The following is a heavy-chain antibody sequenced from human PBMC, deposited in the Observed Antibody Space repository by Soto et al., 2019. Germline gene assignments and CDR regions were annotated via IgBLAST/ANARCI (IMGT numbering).Heavy chain of an antibody. Sequence: ASVKVSFKSSGYPFTDFYIHWVRQVPGQGLEWVGWIKTKNGGINYAQKFQGRVTMTRYTSVNTSYMDLNRLNFYDSAIYYCVRGRSVLYLDLWGRGTKVTVSS. CDR2: IKTKNGGI. D-gene: IGHD2-2*02. J-gene: IGHJ6*02. V-gene: IGHV1-2*02. CDR1: GYPFTDFY. CDR3: VRGRSVLYLDL.